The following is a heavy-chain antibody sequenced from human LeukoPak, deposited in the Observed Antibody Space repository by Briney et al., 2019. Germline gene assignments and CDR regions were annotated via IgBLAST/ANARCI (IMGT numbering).Heavy chain of an antibody. Sequence: GESLKISCKGSGYSFTSYWIGWTRQMPGKGLEWMGILYPGDFDTRYSPSFQGQVTFSADKSISTAYLQWSSLKASDTAMYYCARLGGYSYGLMRDAFDIWGQGTMVTVSS. V-gene: IGHV5-51*01. CDR1: GYSFTSYW. D-gene: IGHD5-18*01. CDR3: ARLGGYSYGLMRDAFDI. J-gene: IGHJ3*02. CDR2: LYPGDFDT.